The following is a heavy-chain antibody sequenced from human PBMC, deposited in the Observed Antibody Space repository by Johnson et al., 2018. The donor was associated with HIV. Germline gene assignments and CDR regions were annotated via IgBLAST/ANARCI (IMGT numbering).Heavy chain of an antibody. J-gene: IGHJ3*02. CDR2: ISYYGSNQ. CDR3: ARDRGSGLRMGREGDAFDI. D-gene: IGHD1-26*01. CDR1: GFTFSRYA. V-gene: IGHV3-30*04. Sequence: QVQLVESGGGVVQPGRSLRLSCAASGFTFSRYAMHGVRQAPGKGLEWVAVISYYGSNQYYADSEKGRFTISSDNSKNTRYLQMNSLRAEDTAVYFCARDRGSGLRMGREGDAFDIWGQGTMVTVSS.